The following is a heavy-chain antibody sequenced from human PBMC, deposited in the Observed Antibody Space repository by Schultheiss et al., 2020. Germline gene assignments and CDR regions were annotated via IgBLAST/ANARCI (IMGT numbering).Heavy chain of an antibody. CDR1: GFTLSNYW. Sequence: GESLKISCTASGFTLSNYWMTWVRQAPGKGLEWVANIKNDGSEKYYVDSVKGRFTISRNNARDSLYLQVNSLRVEDTAVYFCAREDVGHCDNTGCSNQYYYGMDVWGQGTTVTVSS. CDR3: AREDVGHCDNTGCSNQYYYGMDV. D-gene: IGHD2/OR15-2a*01. CDR2: IKNDGSEK. J-gene: IGHJ6*02. V-gene: IGHV3-7*03.